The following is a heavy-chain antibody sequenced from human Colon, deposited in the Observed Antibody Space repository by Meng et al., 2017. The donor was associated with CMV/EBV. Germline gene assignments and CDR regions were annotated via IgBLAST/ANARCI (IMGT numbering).Heavy chain of an antibody. CDR2: INPSGGRA. V-gene: IGHV3-23*01. CDR3: ARRGFDDHSYYFDH. Sequence: GESLKISCAASGFTFSTYNMTWVRQAPGKGLEWVSTINPSGGRANYADSVKGRFTISRDNSKSTLFLQMDSLRAEDTAIFYCARRGFDDHSYYFDHWGQGILVTVSS. J-gene: IGHJ4*02. CDR1: GFTFSTYN. D-gene: IGHD3-10*01.